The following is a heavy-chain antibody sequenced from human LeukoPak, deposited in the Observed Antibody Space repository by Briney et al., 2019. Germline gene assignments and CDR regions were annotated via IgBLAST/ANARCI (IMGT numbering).Heavy chain of an antibody. CDR3: ARDSSSFPNYFDF. D-gene: IGHD3-3*02. V-gene: IGHV3-53*01. CDR2: LYSSGST. Sequence: GGSLRLSCAASGFTFSSTYMSWVRQAPGQGLEWVALLYSSGSTFYSESVQGRFTISSDNSKNTLYLQMNSLRAEDTAIYYCARDSSSFPNYFDFWGQGTLVTVSS. CDR1: GFTFSSTY. J-gene: IGHJ4*02.